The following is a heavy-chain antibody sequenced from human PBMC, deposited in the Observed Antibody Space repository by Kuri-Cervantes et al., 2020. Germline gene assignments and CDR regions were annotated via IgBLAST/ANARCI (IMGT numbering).Heavy chain of an antibody. J-gene: IGHJ4*02. CDR2: IKQDESEK. V-gene: IGHV3-7*01. CDR3: ARDKGGGTMVRGVINPIDY. CDR1: GFTFTNYW. Sequence: GGSLRLSCAASGFTFTNYWMTRVRQAPGEGLEWVANIKQDESEKYYVDSVKGRFTISRDNAKNSLDLQMNSLRVEDTAVYYCARDKGGGTMVRGVINPIDYWGQGTLVTVSS. D-gene: IGHD3-10*01.